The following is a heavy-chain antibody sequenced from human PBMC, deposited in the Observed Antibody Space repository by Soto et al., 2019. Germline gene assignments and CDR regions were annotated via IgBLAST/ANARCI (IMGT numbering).Heavy chain of an antibody. CDR1: GYTFTVYY. Sequence: GASVQVSCKASGYTFTVYYMHWVRQAPGQGLEWMGWINPNSGGTNYAQKFQGRVTMTRDTSISTAYMELSRLRSDDTAVYYCARDYCSGGSCYSSVYWGQGNLVT. CDR2: INPNSGGT. D-gene: IGHD2-15*01. CDR3: ARDYCSGGSCYSSVY. V-gene: IGHV1-2*02. J-gene: IGHJ4*02.